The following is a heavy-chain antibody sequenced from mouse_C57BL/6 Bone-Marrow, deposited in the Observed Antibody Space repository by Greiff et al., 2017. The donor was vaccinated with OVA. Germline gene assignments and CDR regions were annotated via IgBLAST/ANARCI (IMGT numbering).Heavy chain of an antibody. CDR1: GYTFTDYY. Sequence: VQLQQSGPVLVKPGASVKMSCKASGYTFTDYYMNWVKQSHGKSLEWIGVINPYNGGTSYNQKFKGKATLTVDKSSSTAYMELNSLTSEDSAVYYCARPSGAITGFAYWGQGTLVTVSA. D-gene: IGHD1-1*01. J-gene: IGHJ3*01. CDR2: INPYNGGT. CDR3: ARPSGAITGFAY. V-gene: IGHV1-19*01.